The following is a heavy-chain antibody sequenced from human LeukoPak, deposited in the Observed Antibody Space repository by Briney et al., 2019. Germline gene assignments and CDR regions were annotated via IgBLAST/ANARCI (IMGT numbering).Heavy chain of an antibody. CDR1: GYTFTSYY. J-gene: IGHJ5*02. V-gene: IGHV1-46*01. CDR2: INPSGGST. D-gene: IGHD4-17*01. CDR3: AREVTRPTVTTRTSWFDP. Sequence: ASVKVSCKASGYTFTSYYMHWVRQAPGQWLEGMGIINPSGGSTSYAQKFQGRVTMTRDTSTSTVYMELSSLRSEDTAVYYCAREVTRPTVTTRTSWFDPWGQGTLVTVSS.